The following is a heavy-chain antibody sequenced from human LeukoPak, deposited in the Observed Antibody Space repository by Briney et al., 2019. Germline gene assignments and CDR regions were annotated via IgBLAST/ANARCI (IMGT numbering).Heavy chain of an antibody. D-gene: IGHD7-27*01. CDR2: INPNSGGT. J-gene: IGHJ4*02. V-gene: IGHV1-2*02. CDR3: ARGPATGDFDY. Sequence: GASVKVSCKASGYTFTAIYIHWVRQTPGQGLEWVGWINPNSGGTNFAQKFQGRVTMTRDTSISTAYMELSRLGFDDTAVYYCARGPATGDFDYWGQGTLVTVSS. CDR1: GYTFTAIY.